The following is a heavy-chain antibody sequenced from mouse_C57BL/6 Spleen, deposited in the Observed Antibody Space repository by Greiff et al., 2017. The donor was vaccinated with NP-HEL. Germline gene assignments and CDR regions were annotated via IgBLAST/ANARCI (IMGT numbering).Heavy chain of an antibody. CDR3: AKGNWEGDY. V-gene: IGHV1-19*01. D-gene: IGHD4-1*01. CDR2: INPYNGGT. CDR1: GYTFTDYY. J-gene: IGHJ2*01. Sequence: VHVKQSGPVLVKPGASVKMSCKASGYTFTDYYMNWVKQSHGKSLEWIGVINPYNGGTSYNQKFKGKATLTVDKSSSTAYMELNSLTSEDSAVYYCAKGNWEGDYWGQGTTLTVSS.